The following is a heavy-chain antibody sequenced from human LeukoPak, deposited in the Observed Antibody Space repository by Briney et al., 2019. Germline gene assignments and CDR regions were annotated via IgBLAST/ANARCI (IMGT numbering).Heavy chain of an antibody. CDR2: IYHSGST. J-gene: IGHJ4*02. Sequence: PSGTLSVTCAVSGGSISSSNWWSWVRQPPGKGLEWIGEIYHSGSTNYNPSLKSRVTISVDKSKNQFSLKLSSVTAADTAVYYCARGSTSRIRKGFDYWGQGTLVTVSS. V-gene: IGHV4-4*02. D-gene: IGHD5/OR15-5a*01. CDR3: ARGSTSRIRKGFDY. CDR1: GGSISSSNW.